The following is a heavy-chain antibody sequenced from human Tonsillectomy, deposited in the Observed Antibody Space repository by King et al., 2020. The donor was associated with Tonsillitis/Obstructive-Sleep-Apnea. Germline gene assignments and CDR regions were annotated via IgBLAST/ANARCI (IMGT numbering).Heavy chain of an antibody. CDR2: ISGSGGGT. Sequence: VQLVESGGGLVQPGGSLRLSCAASGFTFTNYAMTWVRQAPGKGLEWVSAISGSGGGTYYAYSVKGRFTISRDNSKNTLWLQMNSLRAEDTAVYYCAKASGAAMGMVDYWGQGTLVTVSS. CDR3: AKASGAAMGMVDY. V-gene: IGHV3-23*04. CDR1: GFTFTNYA. D-gene: IGHD5-18*01. J-gene: IGHJ4*02.